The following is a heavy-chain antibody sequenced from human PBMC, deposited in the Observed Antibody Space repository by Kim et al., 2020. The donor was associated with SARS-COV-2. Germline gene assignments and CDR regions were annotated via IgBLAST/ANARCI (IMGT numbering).Heavy chain of an antibody. CDR1: EFIFKNCA. Sequence: GGSLRLSCEVSEFIFKNCALNWVRQVPGKGLEWVSTINAGGDTFYADSVKGRFTVSRDSSKNTMYVEMRRLKAEDTAVYYCASFGLGTYGYYYYGMDVWGPGTTVIVSS. CDR2: INAGGDT. J-gene: IGHJ6*02. V-gene: IGHV3-23*01. D-gene: IGHD3-16*01. CDR3: ASFGLGTYGYYYYGMDV.